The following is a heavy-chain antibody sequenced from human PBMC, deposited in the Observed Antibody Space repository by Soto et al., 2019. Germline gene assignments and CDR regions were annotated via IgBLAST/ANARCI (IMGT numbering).Heavy chain of an antibody. D-gene: IGHD1-1*01. CDR3: ARDRDPATTYGMDV. Sequence: ASVKVSCKASGYTFTGHSMHWVRQALGQGLEWMGWISPNSAGTNYAQKFQGRVTMTRDTSISTAYMELSRLKSDDTAVYYCARDRDPATTYGMDVWGQGTTVTVSS. CDR2: ISPNSAGT. V-gene: IGHV1-2*02. J-gene: IGHJ6*02. CDR1: GYTFTGHS.